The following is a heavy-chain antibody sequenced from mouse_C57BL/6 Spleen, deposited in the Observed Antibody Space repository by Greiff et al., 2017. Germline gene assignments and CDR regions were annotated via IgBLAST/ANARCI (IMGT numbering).Heavy chain of an antibody. CDR2: IYPSDSET. CDR3: ARGGNYLGMDY. V-gene: IGHV1-61*01. Sequence: QVQLQQPGAELVRPGSSVKLSCKASGYTFTSYWLDWVQQRPGQGLAWIGNIYPSDSETPYNQKFKDKATLTVDKSSSTAYMQLSSLTSEDSAVYYCARGGNYLGMDYWGQGTSVTVSS. CDR1: GYTFTSYW. D-gene: IGHD2-1*01. J-gene: IGHJ4*01.